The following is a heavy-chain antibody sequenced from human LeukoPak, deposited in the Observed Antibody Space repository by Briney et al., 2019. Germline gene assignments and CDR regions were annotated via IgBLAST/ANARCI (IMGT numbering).Heavy chain of an antibody. CDR2: ISSSSNTT. CDR1: GFTFSSYS. Sequence: PGGSLRLSCAASGFTFSSYSMNWVRQAPGKGLEWVSYISSSSNTTYYAESVKGRFTISRDNAKNSLYLQMNSLRAEDTAVYYCARYPPRSIVAAGSGALDYWGQGTLVTVSS. V-gene: IGHV3-48*01. D-gene: IGHD6-13*01. CDR3: ARYPPRSIVAAGSGALDY. J-gene: IGHJ4*02.